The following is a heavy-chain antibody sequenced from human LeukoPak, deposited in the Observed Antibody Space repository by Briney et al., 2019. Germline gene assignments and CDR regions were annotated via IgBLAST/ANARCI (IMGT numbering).Heavy chain of an antibody. V-gene: IGHV3-30*04. CDR1: GFTFSNYA. D-gene: IGHD2-15*01. CDR2: ISYDGSNK. J-gene: IGHJ4*02. Sequence: PGGSLRLSCAASGFTFSNYAMHWVRQAPGKGLEWVAVISYDGSNKYCADSVKGRFTISRDNSKNTLYLQMNSLRAEDTAVYYCAREGSSVVVDYWGQGTLVTVSS. CDR3: AREGSSVVVDY.